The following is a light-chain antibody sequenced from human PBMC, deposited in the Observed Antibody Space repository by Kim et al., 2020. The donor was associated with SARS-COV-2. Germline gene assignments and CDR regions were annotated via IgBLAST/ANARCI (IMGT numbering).Light chain of an antibody. V-gene: IGKV1-5*03. J-gene: IGKJ1*01. CDR2: EAS. Sequence: DIQMTQSPSTLSASVGDRITLTCRASHSVSTWLAWYQQKPGKAPKLLIYEASSLERGVPSRFSGSGSGTEFTLTISSLQPDDFATYFCQQYSSSWTFGQGTKVEIK. CDR1: HSVSTW. CDR3: QQYSSSWT.